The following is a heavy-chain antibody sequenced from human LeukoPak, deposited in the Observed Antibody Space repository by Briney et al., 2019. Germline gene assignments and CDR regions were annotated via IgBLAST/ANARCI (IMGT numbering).Heavy chain of an antibody. V-gene: IGHV3-48*03. CDR3: APDLRGSAWSLDD. CDR2: ISSSGSTI. Sequence: GGSLRLSCAASGFTFSSYEMNWVRQAPGKGLEWVSYISSSGSTIYYADSLKGRFTISRDNSKNTLSLHMNSLRAEDTAIYYCAPDLRGSAWSLDDWGQGTLVTVSS. CDR1: GFTFSSYE. D-gene: IGHD6-13*01. J-gene: IGHJ4*02.